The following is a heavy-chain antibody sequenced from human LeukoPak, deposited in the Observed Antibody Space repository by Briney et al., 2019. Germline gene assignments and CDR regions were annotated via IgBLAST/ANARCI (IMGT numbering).Heavy chain of an antibody. CDR2: INHSGST. D-gene: IGHD3-10*01. CDR3: ARHVGRSIRGVFDY. V-gene: IGHV4-34*01. Sequence: PSETLSLTCAVYGGSFSGYYWSWIRQPPGKGLEWIGEINHSGSTNYNPSLKSRVTISVDTSKNQFSLKLSSVTAADTAVYYCARHVGRSIRGVFDYWGQGTLVTVSS. J-gene: IGHJ4*02. CDR1: GGSFSGYY.